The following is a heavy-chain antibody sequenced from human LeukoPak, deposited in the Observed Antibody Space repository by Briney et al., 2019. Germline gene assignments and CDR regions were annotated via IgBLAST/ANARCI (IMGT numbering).Heavy chain of an antibody. CDR3: AKEGFDY. J-gene: IGHJ4*02. V-gene: IGHV3-23*01. CDR2: ISGSGGNT. CDR1: GFTFSTYT. Sequence: PGGSLRLSRAASGFTFSTYTMSWVRQAPGKGLEWVSSISGSGGNTYYADYVKGRFTISRDNSKDTLYLQMNNLRAEDTAVYFCAKEGFDYWGQGTLVTVSS.